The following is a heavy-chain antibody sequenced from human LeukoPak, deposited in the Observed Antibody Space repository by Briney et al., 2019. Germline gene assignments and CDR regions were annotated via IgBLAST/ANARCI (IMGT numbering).Heavy chain of an antibody. J-gene: IGHJ5*02. CDR3: AREFAYCGGDCPLRWFDP. V-gene: IGHV1-18*01. Sequence: ASVKVSCKASGYTFTSYGISWVRQAPGQGLEWMGWISAYNGNTNYAQKLQGRVTMTTDTSTSTAYMELRSLRSDGTAVYYCAREFAYCGGDCPLRWFDPWGQGTLVTVSS. CDR2: ISAYNGNT. D-gene: IGHD2-21*02. CDR1: GYTFTSYG.